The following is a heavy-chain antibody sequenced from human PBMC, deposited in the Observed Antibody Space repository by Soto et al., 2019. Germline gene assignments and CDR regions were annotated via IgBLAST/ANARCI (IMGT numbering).Heavy chain of an antibody. V-gene: IGHV1-3*01. D-gene: IGHD3-3*01. Sequence: AEVKVSCKASGYTYTSYAMHWVRHAPGQRLEWMGWINAGNGNTKYSQNSQGRVTITRDTSASTAYMELSSLRTEDTAVYFCARNGYYDFWSGYAPFEYWGQGTLVTVSS. CDR1: GYTYTSYA. CDR2: INAGNGNT. CDR3: ARNGYYDFWSGYAPFEY. J-gene: IGHJ4*02.